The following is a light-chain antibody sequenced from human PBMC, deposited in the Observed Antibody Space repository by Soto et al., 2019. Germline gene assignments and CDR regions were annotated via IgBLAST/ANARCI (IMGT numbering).Light chain of an antibody. J-gene: IGKJ1*01. V-gene: IGKV3-15*01. CDR3: QQYKNWPRT. CDR1: QSVSSN. CDR2: GAS. Sequence: ETVMTQSPATLSVSPGERATLSCRASQSVSSNLAWYQQKPGQTPRLLIHGASTRATGIPARFSGSGSGTEFTLTISSLQSEDFAVYYCQQYKNWPRTFGQGTKVEIK.